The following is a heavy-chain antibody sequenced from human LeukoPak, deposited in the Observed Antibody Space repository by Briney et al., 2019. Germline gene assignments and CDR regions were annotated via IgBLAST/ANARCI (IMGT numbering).Heavy chain of an antibody. CDR2: ISGSGGST. V-gene: IGHV3-23*01. D-gene: IGHD1-26*01. Sequence: PGGSLRLSCAASGFSFSTYGMSWVRQAPGKGLEWVSAISGSGGSTYYADSVKGRFTISRDNSKNTLYLQMNSLRAEDTAVYYCAEDGFVPPPHSRRSGRPYYYDDWGQGTLVTVSS. J-gene: IGHJ4*02. CDR1: GFSFSTYG. CDR3: AEDGFVPPPHSRRSGRPYYYDD.